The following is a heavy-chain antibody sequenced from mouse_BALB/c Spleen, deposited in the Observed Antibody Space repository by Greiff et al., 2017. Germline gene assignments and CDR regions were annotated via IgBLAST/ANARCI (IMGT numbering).Heavy chain of an antibody. CDR1: GFTFSSFG. Sequence: EVQVVESGGGLVQPGGSRKLSCAASGFTFSSFGMHWVRQAPEKGLEWVAYISSGSSTIYYADTVKGRFTISRDNPKNTLFLQMTSLRSEDTAMYYCARYRYDVKAMDYWGQGTSVTVSS. J-gene: IGHJ4*01. CDR2: ISSGSSTI. D-gene: IGHD2-14*01. CDR3: ARYRYDVKAMDY. V-gene: IGHV5-17*02.